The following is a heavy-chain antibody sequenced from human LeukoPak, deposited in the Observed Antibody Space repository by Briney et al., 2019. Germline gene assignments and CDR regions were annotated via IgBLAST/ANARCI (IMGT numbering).Heavy chain of an antibody. Sequence: GGSLRLSCAASGFTFSSYWMSWVRQAPGKGLEWVANIKQDGSEKHYVDSVKGRFPISRDNAKNSLYLQMNSLRAEDTAVYYCARDGHSGYHIGWGQGTLVTVSS. CDR2: IKQDGSEK. J-gene: IGHJ4*02. V-gene: IGHV3-7*01. D-gene: IGHD5-12*01. CDR1: GFTFSSYW. CDR3: ARDGHSGYHIG.